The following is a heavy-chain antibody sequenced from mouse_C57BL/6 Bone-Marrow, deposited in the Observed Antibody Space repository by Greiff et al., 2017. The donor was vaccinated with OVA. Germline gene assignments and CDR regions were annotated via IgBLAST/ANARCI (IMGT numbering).Heavy chain of an antibody. CDR1: GYTFTSYG. CDR3: ARDDYDGAWFAY. Sequence: QVQLKQSGAELARPGASVKLSCKASGYTFTSYGISWVKQRTGQGLEWIGEIYPRSGNTYYNEKFKGKATLTADKSSSTAYMELRSLTSEDSAVYVCARDDYDGAWFAYWGQGTLVTVSA. D-gene: IGHD2-4*01. CDR2: IYPRSGNT. V-gene: IGHV1-81*01. J-gene: IGHJ3*01.